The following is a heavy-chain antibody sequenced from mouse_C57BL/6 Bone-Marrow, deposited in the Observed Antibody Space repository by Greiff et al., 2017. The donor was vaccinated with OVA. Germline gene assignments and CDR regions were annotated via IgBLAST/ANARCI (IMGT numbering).Heavy chain of an antibody. D-gene: IGHD1-1*01. CDR3: ARSDLLLSFDD. V-gene: IGHV1-26*01. CDR1: GYTFTDYY. Sequence: EVQLQQSGPELVKPGASVKISCKASGYTFTDYYMNWVKQSHGKSLEWIGDINPNNGGTSYNQKFKGKATLTVDKSSSTAYMELRSLTSEDSAVYYCARSDLLLSFDDWGQGTTLTVSS. J-gene: IGHJ2*01. CDR2: INPNNGGT.